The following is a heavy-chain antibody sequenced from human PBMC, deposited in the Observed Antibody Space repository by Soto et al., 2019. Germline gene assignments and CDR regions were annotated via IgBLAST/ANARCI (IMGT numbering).Heavy chain of an antibody. CDR1: GGSISSYY. CDR2: INHSGST. CDR3: ARRYSGYDFDY. V-gene: IGHV4-34*01. Sequence: PSETLSLTCTVSGGSISSYYWSWIRQPPGKGLEWIGEINHSGSTNYNPSLKSRVTISVDTSKNQFSLMLSSVTAADTAVYYCARRYSGYDFDYWGQGTLVT. J-gene: IGHJ4*02. D-gene: IGHD5-12*01.